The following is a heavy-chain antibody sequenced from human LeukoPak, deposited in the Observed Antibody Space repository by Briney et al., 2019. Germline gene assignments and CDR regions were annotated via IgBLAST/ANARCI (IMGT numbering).Heavy chain of an antibody. CDR1: GGSISSSSYY. CDR2: IYYSGST. V-gene: IGHV4-39*07. J-gene: IGHJ4*02. D-gene: IGHD6-19*01. CDR3: AREIAVAGTGIDY. Sequence: PSETLSLTCTVSGGSISSSSYYWGWIRQPPGKGLEWIGSIYYSGSTYYNPSLKSRVTISVDTSKNQFSLKLSSVTAADTAVYYCAREIAVAGTGIDYWGQGTLVTVSS.